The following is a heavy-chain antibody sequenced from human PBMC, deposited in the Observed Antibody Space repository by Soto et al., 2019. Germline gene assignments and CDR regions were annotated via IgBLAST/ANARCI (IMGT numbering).Heavy chain of an antibody. J-gene: IGHJ4*02. V-gene: IGHV4-59*01. CDR3: ARSVAALGTQLDY. D-gene: IGHD6-6*01. CDR1: GGSISGSY. Sequence: SETLSLTCFVSGGSISGSYWSWIRQSPGKGLEWLGYVYYTGSTNYSPSLRSRVSISVDTSKNEFSLRLGSVAAADTAVYFCARSVAALGTQLDYWGQGT. CDR2: VYYTGST.